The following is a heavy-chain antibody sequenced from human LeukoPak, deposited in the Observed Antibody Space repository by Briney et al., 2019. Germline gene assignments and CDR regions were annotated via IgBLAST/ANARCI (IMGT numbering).Heavy chain of an antibody. V-gene: IGHV3-15*01. CDR2: IKSKTDGGTT. J-gene: IGHJ6*03. Sequence: VGSLRLSCAASGFTFSNAWMSWVRQAPGEGVEWVGRIKSKTDGGTTDYAAPVKGRFTISRADSKNTLYLQMNSLKTEDTAVYYCTTDPNYYGSGSYYYYYYYMDVWGKGTTVTVSS. CDR1: GFTFSNAW. CDR3: TTDPNYYGSGSYYYYYYYMDV. D-gene: IGHD3-10*01.